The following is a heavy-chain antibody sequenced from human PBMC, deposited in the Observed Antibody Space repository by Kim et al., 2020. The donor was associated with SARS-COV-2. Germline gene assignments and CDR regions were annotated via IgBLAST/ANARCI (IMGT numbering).Heavy chain of an antibody. Sequence: GGSLRLSCAASGFTFSSYAMSWVRQAPGKGLEWVSAISGSGGSTYYADSVKGRFTISRDNSKNTLYLQMNSLRAEDTAVYYCAKGRYGDYGGPSDYWGQGTLVTVSS. CDR1: GFTFSSYA. V-gene: IGHV3-23*01. CDR3: AKGRYGDYGGPSDY. D-gene: IGHD4-17*01. CDR2: ISGSGGST. J-gene: IGHJ4*02.